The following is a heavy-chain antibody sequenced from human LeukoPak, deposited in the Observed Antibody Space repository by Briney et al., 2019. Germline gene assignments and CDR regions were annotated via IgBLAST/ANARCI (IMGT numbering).Heavy chain of an antibody. Sequence: QPGGSLRLSCVASGFSLSGYWMYWVRQAPGKGLMYLSRNNGDGSTTNYADVVKGRFTMSRDSVKNTLYLQMNSLRVEDTAVYYCARDPRNVGLAPWGQGTLVTVSS. D-gene: IGHD2-15*01. CDR3: ARDPRNVGLAP. CDR2: NNGDGSTT. J-gene: IGHJ5*02. V-gene: IGHV3-74*01. CDR1: GFSLSGYW.